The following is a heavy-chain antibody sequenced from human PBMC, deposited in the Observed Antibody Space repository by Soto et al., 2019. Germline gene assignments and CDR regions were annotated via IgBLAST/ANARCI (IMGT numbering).Heavy chain of an antibody. V-gene: IGHV4-34*01. D-gene: IGHD2-15*01. CDR2: INHSGST. CDR3: ARYMAHCSGGSCREYYFDY. Sequence: LSLTCAVYGGSFSGYYWSWIRQPPGKGLEWIGEINHSGSTNYNPSLKSRVTISVDTSKNQFSLKLSSVTAADTAVYYCARYMAHCSGGSCREYYFDYWGQGTLVTVSS. J-gene: IGHJ4*02. CDR1: GGSFSGYY.